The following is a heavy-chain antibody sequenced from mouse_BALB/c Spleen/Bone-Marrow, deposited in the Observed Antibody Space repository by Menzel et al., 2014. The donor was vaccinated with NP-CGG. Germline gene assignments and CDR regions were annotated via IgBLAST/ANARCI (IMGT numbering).Heavy chain of an antibody. J-gene: IGHJ4*01. Sequence: EVKLVESGGGLVKPGGSLKLSCAASGFTFSTHTMSWVRQTPEKRLEWVATISSGGGNTYRPDSMKGRFTISRDNDKNNLYLQMSSLRSEDTALYYCARSPYGSYTMDYWGQGTSVTVSS. CDR2: ISSGGGNT. D-gene: IGHD2-2*01. V-gene: IGHV5-9*03. CDR1: GFTFSTHT. CDR3: ARSPYGSYTMDY.